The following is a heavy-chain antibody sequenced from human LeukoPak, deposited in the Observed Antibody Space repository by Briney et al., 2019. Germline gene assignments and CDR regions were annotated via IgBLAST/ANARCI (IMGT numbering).Heavy chain of an antibody. CDR2: ISSSSSTI. Sequence: GGSLRLSCAASGFTFSSYSMNWVRQAPGKGLEWVSYISSSSSTIYYADSVKGRFTISRDNAKNSLYLQMNSLRAEDTAVYYCARVLDFDWLSPADYWGQGTLVTVSS. D-gene: IGHD3-9*01. V-gene: IGHV3-48*01. CDR3: ARVLDFDWLSPADY. CDR1: GFTFSSYS. J-gene: IGHJ4*02.